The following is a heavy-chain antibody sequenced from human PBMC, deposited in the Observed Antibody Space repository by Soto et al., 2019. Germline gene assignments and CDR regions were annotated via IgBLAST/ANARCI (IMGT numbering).Heavy chain of an antibody. D-gene: IGHD3-10*01. CDR3: AKYVLLWFGELLAPNDY. CDR1: GFTFSSYA. J-gene: IGHJ4*02. CDR2: ISGSGGST. Sequence: GGSLRLSCAASGFTFSSYAMSWVRQAPGKGLEWVSAISGSGGSTYYADSVKGRFTISRDNSKNTLYLQMNSLRAEDTAVYYCAKYVLLWFGELLAPNDYWGQGTLVTGSS. V-gene: IGHV3-23*01.